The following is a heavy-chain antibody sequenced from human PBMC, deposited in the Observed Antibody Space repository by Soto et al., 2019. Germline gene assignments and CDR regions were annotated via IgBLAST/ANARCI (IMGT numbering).Heavy chain of an antibody. D-gene: IGHD2-2*01. V-gene: IGHV1-18*01. CDR2: ISAYNGNT. CDR1: GYTFTSYG. CDR3: ARDLDCISTSCYLSFDY. J-gene: IGHJ4*02. Sequence: QVQLVQSGAEVKKPGASVKVSCKASGYTFTSYGISWVRQAPGQGLEWMGWISAYNGNTNYAQKLQGRVTMTTDTSXSXXYMELRSLRSDDTAVYYCARDLDCISTSCYLSFDYWGQGTLVTVSS.